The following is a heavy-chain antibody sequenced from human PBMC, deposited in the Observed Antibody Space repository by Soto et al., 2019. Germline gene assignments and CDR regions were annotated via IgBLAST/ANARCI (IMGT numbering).Heavy chain of an antibody. V-gene: IGHV3-9*01. D-gene: IGHD1-1*01. J-gene: IGHJ4*02. CDR2: ISWNSGNI. Sequence: GGSLRLSCAASGFTVSSNYMTWVRQAPGKGLEWVSSISWNSGNIDYADSVKGRFTVSRDNANNFLYLHMSSLRPEDTALYFCAKDVSITTSYLAHWGQGTLVTVSS. CDR3: AKDVSITTSYLAH. CDR1: GFTVSSNY.